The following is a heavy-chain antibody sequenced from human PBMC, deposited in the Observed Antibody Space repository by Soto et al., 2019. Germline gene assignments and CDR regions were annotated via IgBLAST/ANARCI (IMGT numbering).Heavy chain of an antibody. CDR1: GGTFSSYA. Sequence: SVKVSCKASGGTFSSYAIRWVRQAPGQGLEWMGGIIPIFGTANYAQKFQGRVTITADEPTSTAYMELSSLRSEDTAVYYCATQRIFGVVPPYGMDVWGQGTTVTVSS. D-gene: IGHD3-3*01. J-gene: IGHJ6*02. CDR3: ATQRIFGVVPPYGMDV. V-gene: IGHV1-69*13. CDR2: IIPIFGTA.